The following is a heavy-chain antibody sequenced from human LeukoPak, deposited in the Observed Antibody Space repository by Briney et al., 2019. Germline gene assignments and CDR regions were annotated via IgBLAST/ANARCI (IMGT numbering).Heavy chain of an antibody. V-gene: IGHV4-34*01. J-gene: IGHJ4*02. CDR2: INHSGST. CDR1: GLTVSSTY. D-gene: IGHD2-2*01. CDR3: ARGRVMGSTSCLNY. Sequence: GSLRLSCAASGLTVSSTYMSWIRQPPGKGLEWIGEINHSGSTNYNPSLKSRVTISVDTSKNQFSLKLSSVTAADTAVYYCARGRVMGSTSCLNYWGQGTLVTVSS.